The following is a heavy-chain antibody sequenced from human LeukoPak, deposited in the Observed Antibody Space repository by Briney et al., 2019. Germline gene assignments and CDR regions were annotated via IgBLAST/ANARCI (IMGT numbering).Heavy chain of an antibody. CDR1: GGSISSSSYY. Sequence: PSETLSLTCTVSGGSISSSSYYWGWFRHPPGKGLGWIGSIYYSGSTYYNPSLKSRVTISVDTSKNQFSLKLSSVTAADTAVYYCASDDYGDYLFDYWGQGTLVTVSS. CDR3: ASDDYGDYLFDY. CDR2: IYYSGST. J-gene: IGHJ4*02. V-gene: IGHV4-39*07. D-gene: IGHD4-17*01.